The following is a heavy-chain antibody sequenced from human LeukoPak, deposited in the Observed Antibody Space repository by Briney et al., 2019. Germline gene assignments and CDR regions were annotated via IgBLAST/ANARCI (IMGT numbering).Heavy chain of an antibody. Sequence: PSETLSLTCTVSGGSISSYYWSWIRQPPGKGLEWIGYIYYGGSTNYNPSLKSRVTISVDTSKNQFSLKLSSVTAADTAVCYCARDISGYDYFDYWGQGTLVTVSS. J-gene: IGHJ4*02. D-gene: IGHD5-12*01. CDR3: ARDISGYDYFDY. V-gene: IGHV4-59*01. CDR1: GGSISSYY. CDR2: IYYGGST.